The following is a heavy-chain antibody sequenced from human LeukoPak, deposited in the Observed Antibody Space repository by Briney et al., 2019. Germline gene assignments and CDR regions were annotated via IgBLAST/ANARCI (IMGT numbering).Heavy chain of an antibody. CDR3: ARDRHWTNDWVFDY. CDR1: GGSISSYY. Sequence: SETLSLTCTVSGGSISSYYWNWIRQPPGKGLEWIGYIYYSGSTNYNPSLKSRVTISVHTSKNQFSLKLSSVTAADTAVYYCARDRHWTNDWVFDYWGQGTLVTVSS. J-gene: IGHJ4*02. V-gene: IGHV4-59*01. D-gene: IGHD1/OR15-1a*01. CDR2: IYYSGST.